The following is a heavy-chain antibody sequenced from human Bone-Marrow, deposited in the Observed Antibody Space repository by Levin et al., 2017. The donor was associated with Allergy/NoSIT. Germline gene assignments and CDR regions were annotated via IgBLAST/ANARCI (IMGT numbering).Heavy chain of an antibody. CDR3: ATGGLVGASYYFDS. CDR2: ISSSSGTI. J-gene: IGHJ4*02. V-gene: IGHV3-48*01. D-gene: IGHD1-26*01. Sequence: GASVKVSCVASGFTFSNYGMHWVRQAPGKGLEWISFISSSSGTIYYADSAKGRFTISRDNAKNSLFLQMSSLGAEDTAVYYCATGGLVGASYYFDSWGQGTLVTVSS. CDR1: GFTFSNYG.